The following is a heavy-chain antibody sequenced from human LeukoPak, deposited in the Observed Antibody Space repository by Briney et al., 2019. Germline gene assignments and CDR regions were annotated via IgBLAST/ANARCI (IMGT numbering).Heavy chain of an antibody. D-gene: IGHD3-3*01. CDR2: IYYSGST. CDR3: AREHDFWSGGDY. Sequence: SETLSLTCTVSGGSISSYYWSWIRQPPGKGLEWIGYIYYSGSTYYNPSLKSRVTIPVDTSKNQFSLRLSSVTAADTAVYYCAREHDFWSGGDYWGQGTLVTVSS. CDR1: GGSISSYY. V-gene: IGHV4-4*08. J-gene: IGHJ4*02.